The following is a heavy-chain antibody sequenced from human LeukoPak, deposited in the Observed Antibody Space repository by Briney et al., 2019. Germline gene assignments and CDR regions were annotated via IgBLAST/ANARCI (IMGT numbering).Heavy chain of an antibody. Sequence: PGGSLRLSCAASGFTFCSYAMSWVRQAPRKGLEWVSGIGGSGGTTHYADSVKDWFTISRDNSKHTLYLQMNSLRAEDTAVYYCAKETVVVVAATPDAFDIWGQGTMGTVTS. J-gene: IGHJ3*02. D-gene: IGHD2-15*01. CDR1: GFTFCSYA. CDR3: AKETVVVVAATPDAFDI. V-gene: IGHV3-23*01. CDR2: IGGSGGTT.